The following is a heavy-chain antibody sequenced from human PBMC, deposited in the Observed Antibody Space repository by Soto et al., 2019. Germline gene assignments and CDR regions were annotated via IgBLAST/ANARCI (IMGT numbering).Heavy chain of an antibody. CDR2: ISGSGGSS. Sequence: HPGGSLRLSCAASGFAFSTYAMTWVRQAPGKGLEWVSVISGSGGSSYYADSVKGRFTISRDNSKNTLCLQMNGLRAEDTAVYYCAKVTKRAAAGRHAYYKYGMDVRGQGTTVTVSS. V-gene: IGHV3-23*01. CDR1: GFAFSTYA. CDR3: AKVTKRAAAGRHAYYKYGMDV. J-gene: IGHJ6*02. D-gene: IGHD6-13*01.